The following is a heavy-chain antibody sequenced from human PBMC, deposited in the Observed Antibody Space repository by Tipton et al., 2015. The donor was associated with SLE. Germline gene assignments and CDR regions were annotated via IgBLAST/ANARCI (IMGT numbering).Heavy chain of an antibody. V-gene: IGHV4-34*01. D-gene: IGHD3-9*01. Sequence: LRLSCAVYGVSFSGYYWSWIRQPPGKGLEWIGEINHSGSTNYNPSLKSRVTISVDTSKNQFSLKLSSVTAADTAVYYCARGNFLTGYWMDVWGKGTTVTVSS. CDR2: INHSGST. CDR1: GVSFSGYY. J-gene: IGHJ6*04. CDR3: ARGNFLTGYWMDV.